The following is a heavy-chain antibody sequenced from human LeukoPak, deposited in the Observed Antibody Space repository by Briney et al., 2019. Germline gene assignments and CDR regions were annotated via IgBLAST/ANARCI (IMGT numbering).Heavy chain of an antibody. CDR2: IYYSGST. D-gene: IGHD3-22*01. CDR3: ARDGRYYDSSGTNAFDI. Sequence: SQTLSLTCTVSGGSISSGGYYWSWIRQPPGKGLEWIGYIYYSGSTNYNPSLKSRVTISVDTSKNQFSLKLSSVTAADTAVYYCARDGRYYDSSGTNAFDIWGQGTMVTVSS. CDR1: GGSISSGGYY. J-gene: IGHJ3*02. V-gene: IGHV4-61*08.